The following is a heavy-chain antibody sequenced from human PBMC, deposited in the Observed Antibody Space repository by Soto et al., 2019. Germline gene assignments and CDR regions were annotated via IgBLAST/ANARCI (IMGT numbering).Heavy chain of an antibody. J-gene: IGHJ3*02. Sequence: GXXVKGSFKGSAYAFTSDAVNWGRQATGQGLEWMGWMNPNSGNTGYAQKFQGRVTMTRNTSISTAYMELSSLRSEDTAVYYCAANYGSEAFDIWGQGTMVTVSS. CDR1: AYAFTSDA. V-gene: IGHV1-8*01. D-gene: IGHD1-7*01. CDR2: MNPNSGNT. CDR3: AANYGSEAFDI.